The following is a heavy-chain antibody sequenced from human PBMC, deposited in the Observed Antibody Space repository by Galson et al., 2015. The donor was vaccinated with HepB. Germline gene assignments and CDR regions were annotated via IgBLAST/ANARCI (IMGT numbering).Heavy chain of an antibody. CDR3: ARGGCSGGSCYS. Sequence: LRLSCAVSGLTVRTNYMSWLRQAPGKGLEWLSVMYSTGERFHADSVKGRFTISRDNSKNTLYFQMDSLRPEDSAIYYCARGGCSGGSCYSWGQGTLVTVSS. V-gene: IGHV3-53*01. CDR1: GLTVRTNY. CDR2: MYSTGER. J-gene: IGHJ4*02. D-gene: IGHD2-15*01.